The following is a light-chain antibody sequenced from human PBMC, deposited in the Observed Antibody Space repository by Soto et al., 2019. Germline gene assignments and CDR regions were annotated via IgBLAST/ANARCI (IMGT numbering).Light chain of an antibody. V-gene: IGKV2-24*01. Sequence: DIVMTQTPLSSPVTLGQAASISCRSSQSLLHSDGNTYLSWFQQKPGQPPRLLIYKVSDRFSGVPDRFSGSGAGTDFTLTIGRVEAEDAGVYYCMQGTQSTWTFGQGTKVEIK. CDR2: KVS. J-gene: IGKJ1*01. CDR3: MQGTQSTWT. CDR1: QSLLHSDGNTY.